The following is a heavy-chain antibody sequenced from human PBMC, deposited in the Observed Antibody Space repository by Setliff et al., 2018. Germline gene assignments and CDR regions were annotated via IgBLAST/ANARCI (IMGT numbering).Heavy chain of an antibody. CDR3: ARGTGTIVRAITGPTAVFDI. Sequence: SETLSLTCTVSGGSISSHYWSWIRQPPGKGLEWIGSIYYSGSTNYNPSLKCRVTISVDTSKNQFSLKLSSVTAADTAVYYCARGTGTIVRAITGPTAVFDIWGQGTMVTVSS. CDR1: GGSISSHY. V-gene: IGHV4-59*11. CDR2: IYYSGST. J-gene: IGHJ3*02. D-gene: IGHD1-20*01.